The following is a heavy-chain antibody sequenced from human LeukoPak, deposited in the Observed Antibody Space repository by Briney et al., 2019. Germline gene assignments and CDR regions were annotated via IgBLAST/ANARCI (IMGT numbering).Heavy chain of an antibody. Sequence: GESLKISCKGSGYSFTNYWIGWVRQMPGKGLEWMGIIYPGDSDTRYSPSFQGRVTVSADKSISTAYLQWSSLKASDTAMYFCARLLSGYGSKWYGDYWGQGTLVTVSS. V-gene: IGHV5-51*01. CDR1: GYSFTNYW. J-gene: IGHJ4*02. CDR2: IYPGDSDT. CDR3: ARLLSGYGSKWYGDY. D-gene: IGHD6-13*01.